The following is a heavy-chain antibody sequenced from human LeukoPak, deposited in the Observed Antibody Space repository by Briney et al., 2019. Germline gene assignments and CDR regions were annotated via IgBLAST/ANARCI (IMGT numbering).Heavy chain of an antibody. J-gene: IGHJ4*02. V-gene: IGHV3-66*01. D-gene: IGHD5-18*01. Sequence: PGGSLRLSCAASGFTFSSYWMHWVRQAPGKGLEWVSIIYSVGSTYYADSVKGRFTISRDNSKNTLYLQMNSLRAEDTAVYFCARGGYNYGRTFDYWGQGTLVTVSS. CDR2: IYSVGST. CDR1: GFTFSSYW. CDR3: ARGGYNYGRTFDY.